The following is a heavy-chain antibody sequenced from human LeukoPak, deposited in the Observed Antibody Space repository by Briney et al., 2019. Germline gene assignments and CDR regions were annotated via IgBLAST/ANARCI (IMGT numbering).Heavy chain of an antibody. D-gene: IGHD1-7*01. CDR2: INHSGST. CDR1: GGSFSGYY. Sequence: PSETLSLTCAVYGGSFSGYYWNWIRQPPGKGLEWIGEINHSGSTNYNPSIKSRVTISVDTSKNQFSLKLSSVTAADTAVYYCARRGRVELKRTYYFDYWGQGTLVTVSS. V-gene: IGHV4-34*01. CDR3: ARRGRVELKRTYYFDY. J-gene: IGHJ4*02.